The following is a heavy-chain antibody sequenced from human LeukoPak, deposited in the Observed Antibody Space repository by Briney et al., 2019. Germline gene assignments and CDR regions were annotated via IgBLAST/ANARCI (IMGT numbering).Heavy chain of an antibody. Sequence: ASVKVSCKASGYMFTSYYLHWVRQAPGQGLEWMGIINPSGGSTSYAQNFQGRVTMTRDTSTSTAYMELRSLRSDDTAVYYCARDLRHMSNIAVAGTRLDYWGQGTLVTVSS. CDR3: ARDLRHMSNIAVAGTRLDY. D-gene: IGHD6-19*01. V-gene: IGHV1-46*01. CDR1: GYMFTSYY. J-gene: IGHJ4*02. CDR2: INPSGGST.